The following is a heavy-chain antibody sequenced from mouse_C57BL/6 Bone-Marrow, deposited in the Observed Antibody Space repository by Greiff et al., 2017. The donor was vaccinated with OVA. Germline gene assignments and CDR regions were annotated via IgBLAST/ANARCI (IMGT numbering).Heavy chain of an antibody. CDR2: INPGSGGT. CDR1: GYAFTNYL. CDR3: ARRGYGSPYFDY. Sequence: QVQLQQSGAELVRPGTSVKVSCKASGYAFTNYLIEWVKQRPGQGLEWIGVINPGSGGTNYNEKFKGKATLTADKSSSTAYMQLSSLTSEDSAVYFCARRGYGSPYFDYWGQGTTITVSS. D-gene: IGHD1-1*01. J-gene: IGHJ2*01. V-gene: IGHV1-54*01.